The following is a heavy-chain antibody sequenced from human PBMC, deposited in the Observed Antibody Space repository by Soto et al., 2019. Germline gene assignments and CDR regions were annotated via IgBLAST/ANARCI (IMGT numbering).Heavy chain of an antibody. D-gene: IGHD3-3*01. J-gene: IGHJ6*02. Sequence: PGGSLRLSCAASGFTFSSYAMSWVRHAPGKGLEWVSAISGSGGSTYYADSVKGRFTISRDNSKNTLYLQMNSLRAEDTAVYYCAKTIFGVVRQYGIDVWGQGTTVTVSS. V-gene: IGHV3-23*01. CDR1: GFTFSSYA. CDR3: AKTIFGVVRQYGIDV. CDR2: ISGSGGST.